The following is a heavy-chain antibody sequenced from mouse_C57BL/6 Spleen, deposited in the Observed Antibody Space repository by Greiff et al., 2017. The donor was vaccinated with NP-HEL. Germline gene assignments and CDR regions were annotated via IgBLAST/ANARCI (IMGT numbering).Heavy chain of an antibody. D-gene: IGHD1-3*01. J-gene: IGHJ4*01. CDR2: ISSGSSTI. CDR3: ARIRHWKCYRGDY. V-gene: IGHV5-17*01. Sequence: EVQRVESGGGLVKPGGSLKLSCAASGFTFSDYGMNWVRQAPEKGLEWVAYISSGSSTIYYADTVKGRFTITRDNAKNTLFLQITSRMSYDTAMYYCARIRHWKCYRGDYWGQGTSVTVSS. CDR1: GFTFSDYG.